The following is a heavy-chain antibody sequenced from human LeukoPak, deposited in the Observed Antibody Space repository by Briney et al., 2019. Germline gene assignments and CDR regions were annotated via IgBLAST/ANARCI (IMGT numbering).Heavy chain of an antibody. D-gene: IGHD3-22*01. Sequence: GASVKVSCKASGYTFTGYYMHWVRQAPGQGLEWMGWINPNSGGTNYAQKLQGRVTMTRDTSISTAYMELSRLRSVDTAVYYCARVGYYYDSSGYLLALATHSATNWFDPWGQGTLVTVSS. J-gene: IGHJ5*02. CDR2: INPNSGGT. V-gene: IGHV1-2*02. CDR1: GYTFTGYY. CDR3: ARVGYYYDSSGYLLALATHSATNWFDP.